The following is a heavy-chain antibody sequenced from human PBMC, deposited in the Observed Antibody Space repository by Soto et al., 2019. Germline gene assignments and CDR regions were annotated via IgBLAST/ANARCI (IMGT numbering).Heavy chain of an antibody. J-gene: IGHJ6*04. CDR1: GYTFTSYY. D-gene: IGHD2-2*01. CDR3: AREDIVVVPAATPGYGMDV. CDR2: INPSGGST. Sequence: ASVKVSCKASGYTFTSYYMHWVRQAPGQGLEWMGIINPSGGSTSYAQKFQGRVTMTRDTSTSTVYTELSSLRSEDTAVYYCAREDIVVVPAATPGYGMDVWGKGTTVTVSS. V-gene: IGHV1-46*01.